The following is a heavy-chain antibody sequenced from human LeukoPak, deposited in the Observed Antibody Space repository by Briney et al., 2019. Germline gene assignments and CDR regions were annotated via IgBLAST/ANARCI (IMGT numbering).Heavy chain of an antibody. J-gene: IGHJ4*02. D-gene: IGHD6-19*01. CDR3: ARGVVRGGWYHLFDY. CDR1: GFTFSSSA. CDR2: MVVGSGNT. V-gene: IGHV1-58*02. Sequence: ASVKVSCKASGFTFSSSAMQWVRQARGQRLEWIGWMVVGSGNTNHAQKFQERVTITRDMSTSTAYMELSSLRSEATAVYYCARGVVRGGWYHLFDYWGQGTLVTVSS.